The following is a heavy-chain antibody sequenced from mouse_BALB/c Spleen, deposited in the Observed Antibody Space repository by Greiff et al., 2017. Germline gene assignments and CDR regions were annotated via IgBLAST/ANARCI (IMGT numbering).Heavy chain of an antibody. J-gene: IGHJ2*01. D-gene: IGHD1-1*01. V-gene: IGHV5-6-4*01. CDR3: TRAAYYGSSSVYFDY. CDR2: ISSGGSYT. Sequence: EVMLVESGGGLVKPGGSLKLSCAASGFTFSSYTMSWVRPTPAKRLEWVATISSGGSYTYYPDSVKGRFTISRDNAKNTLYLQMSSLKSEDTAMYYCTRAAYYGSSSVYFDYWGQGTTLTVSS. CDR1: GFTFSSYT.